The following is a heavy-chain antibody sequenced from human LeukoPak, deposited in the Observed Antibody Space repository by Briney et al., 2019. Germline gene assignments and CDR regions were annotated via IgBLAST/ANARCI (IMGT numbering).Heavy chain of an antibody. CDR1: GGSVSSDSYY. D-gene: IGHD1-26*01. J-gene: IGHJ4*02. CDR2: INYSGTT. Sequence: PSETLSLTCTVSGGSVSSDSYYWVWVRQPPGKGLEWTGSINYSGTTFYSSSLKSRITFSMDASKNQFSLRLTSVTAADTAVYYCARLGTYSGNLFDNWGQGTLVTVSS. CDR3: ARLGTYSGNLFDN. V-gene: IGHV4-39*01.